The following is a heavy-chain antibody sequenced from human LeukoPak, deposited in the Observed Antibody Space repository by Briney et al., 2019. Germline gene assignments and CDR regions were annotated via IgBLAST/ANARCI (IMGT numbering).Heavy chain of an antibody. CDR3: AKDGVGSSSYYETEAFDI. Sequence: GGSLRLSCAASGFTFSNYGLSWVRQAPGKGLEWVSIICTSTVSTYYSDSVKGRFIISRDNSKNTLYLQMNSLGAEDTAVYYCAKDGVGSSSYYETEAFDIWGQGTMVTVSS. V-gene: IGHV3-23*01. CDR1: GFTFSNYG. CDR2: ICTSTVST. D-gene: IGHD3-22*01. J-gene: IGHJ3*02.